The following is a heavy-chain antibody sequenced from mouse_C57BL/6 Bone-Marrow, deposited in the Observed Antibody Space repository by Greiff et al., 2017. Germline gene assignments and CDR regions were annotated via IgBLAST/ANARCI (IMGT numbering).Heavy chain of an antibody. J-gene: IGHJ4*01. D-gene: IGHD2-4*01. CDR1: GYSITSGYY. Sequence: EVKLQESGPGLVKPSQSLSLTCSVTGYSITSGYYWNWIRQFPGNKLEWMGYISYDGSNNYNPSLKNRISITRDTSKNQFFLKLNSVTTEDTATYYCARDPYDYDVDYWGQGTSVTVSS. V-gene: IGHV3-6*01. CDR3: ARDPYDYDVDY. CDR2: ISYDGSN.